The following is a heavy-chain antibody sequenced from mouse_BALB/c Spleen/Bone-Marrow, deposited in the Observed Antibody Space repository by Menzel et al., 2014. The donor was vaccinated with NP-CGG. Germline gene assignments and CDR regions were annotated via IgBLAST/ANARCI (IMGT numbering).Heavy chain of an antibody. V-gene: IGHV1S22*01. J-gene: IGHJ3*01. CDR2: IYPGSGST. Sequence: GSELVRPGASVKLSCKASGYTFTSYWMHWVKQRPGQGLEWIGYIYPGSGSTNYDEKFKSKATLTADTSSSTAYMQLSSLTSEDSAVYYCTKGLPSAYWGQGTLVTVSA. D-gene: IGHD2-4*01. CDR1: GYTFTSYW. CDR3: TKGLPSAY.